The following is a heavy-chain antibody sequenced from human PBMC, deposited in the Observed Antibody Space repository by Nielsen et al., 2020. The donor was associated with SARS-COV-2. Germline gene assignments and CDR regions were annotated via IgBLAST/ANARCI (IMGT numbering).Heavy chain of an antibody. CDR3: ARGGYCSSTSCYHDY. Sequence: GESLKISCAASGFTFSSYGMHWVRQAPGKGLEWVAVIWYDGSNKYYADSLKGRFTISRDNAKNSLYLQMNSLRAEDTAVYYCARGGYCSSTSCYHDYWGQGTLVTVSS. D-gene: IGHD2-2*01. V-gene: IGHV3-33*01. CDR1: GFTFSSYG. CDR2: IWYDGSNK. J-gene: IGHJ4*02.